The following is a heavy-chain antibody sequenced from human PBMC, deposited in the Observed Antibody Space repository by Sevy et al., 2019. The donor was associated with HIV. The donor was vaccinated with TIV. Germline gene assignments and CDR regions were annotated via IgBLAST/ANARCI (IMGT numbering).Heavy chain of an antibody. D-gene: IGHD2-15*01. Sequence: ASVKVYCKVSGYTLTKLSIHWVRQAPGKGLEWLGDFDPQDDEIIYAQRFQGRLTMTEDTSTETVYMELSSLTSEDTAVYYCATVGLRYYSGSSSYQGDWFDPWGQGTLVTVSS. CDR3: ATVGLRYYSGSSSYQGDWFDP. CDR1: GYTLTKLS. CDR2: FDPQDDEI. V-gene: IGHV1-24*01. J-gene: IGHJ5*02.